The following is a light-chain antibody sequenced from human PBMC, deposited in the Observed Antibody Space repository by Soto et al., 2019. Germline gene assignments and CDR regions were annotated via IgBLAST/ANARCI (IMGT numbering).Light chain of an antibody. Sequence: DIQMTQSPASLSSSLGDRVTLTCRASQSIGGFLTWYQQKLGQAPKLLIYAASSLQSGVPSRFSGSGSGTDFTLTISCLQSEDFGTYYCQQYDSAPLTFGGGTKVDIK. V-gene: IGKV1-39*01. CDR2: AAS. J-gene: IGKJ4*01. CDR3: QQYDSAPLT. CDR1: QSIGGF.